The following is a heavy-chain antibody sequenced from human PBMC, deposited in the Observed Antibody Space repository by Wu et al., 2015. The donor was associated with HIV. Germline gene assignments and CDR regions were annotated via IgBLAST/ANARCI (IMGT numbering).Heavy chain of an antibody. D-gene: IGHD1-1*01. Sequence: QVQLVQSGAEVKKPGSSVKVSCKASGGTFSSYAISWVRQAPGQGLEWMGGIIPIFGTANYAQKFQGRVTITADESTSTAYMELSSLRSEDTAVYYCARGEAMVLRWNARGRYYYMDVVGTKGTTV. CDR2: IIPIFGTA. CDR1: GGTFSSYA. J-gene: IGHJ6*03. V-gene: IGHV1-69*12. CDR3: ARGEAMVLRWNARGRYYYMDV.